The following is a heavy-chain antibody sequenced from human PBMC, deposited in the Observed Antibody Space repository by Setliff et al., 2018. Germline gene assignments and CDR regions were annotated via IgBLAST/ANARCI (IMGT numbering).Heavy chain of an antibody. J-gene: IGHJ5*01. V-gene: IGHV1-69*13. CDR1: GGTFSSSG. CDR3: ARELRSPYWHLDS. D-gene: IGHD3-16*01. Sequence: SVKVSCKSSGGTFSSSGITWARQAPGQGLQWLGRFIPILGATNYAQNFQGRVTITADESTSTGYMELRSLRSDDTAVYYCARELRSPYWHLDSWGQGTQVTVSS. CDR2: FIPILGAT.